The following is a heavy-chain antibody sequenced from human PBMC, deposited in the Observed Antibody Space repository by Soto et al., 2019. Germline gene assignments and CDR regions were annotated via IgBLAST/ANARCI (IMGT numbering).Heavy chain of an antibody. D-gene: IGHD2-15*01. CDR3: ARGRPIVIVGVKHKNWFDP. Sequence: ASVKVSCKASGGTFSSYAISWVRQAPGQGLEWMGGIIPIFGTANYAQKFQGRVTITADESTSTAYMELSSLRSEDTAVYYCARGRPIVIVGVKHKNWFDPGGREPLFTVSS. CDR2: IIPIFGTA. CDR1: GGTFSSYA. V-gene: IGHV1-69*13. J-gene: IGHJ5*02.